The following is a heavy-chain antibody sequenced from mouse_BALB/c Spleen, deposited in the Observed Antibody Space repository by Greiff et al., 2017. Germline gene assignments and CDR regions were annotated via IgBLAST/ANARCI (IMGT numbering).Heavy chain of an antibody. V-gene: IGHV5-17*02. J-gene: IGHJ3*01. CDR1: GFTFSSFG. Sequence: EVQGVESGGGLVQPGGSRKLSCAASGFTFSSFGMHWVRQAPEKGLEWVAYISSGSSTIYYADTVKGRFTISRDNPKNTLFLQMTSLRSEDTAMYYCARNAPDYYGSSYWFAYWGQGTLVTVSA. D-gene: IGHD1-1*01. CDR2: ISSGSSTI. CDR3: ARNAPDYYGSSYWFAY.